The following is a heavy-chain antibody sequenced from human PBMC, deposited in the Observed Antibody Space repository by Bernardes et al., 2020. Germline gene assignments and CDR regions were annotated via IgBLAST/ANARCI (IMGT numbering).Heavy chain of an antibody. CDR3: ARGLAETYWYFDV. Sequence: GGSLRLSCAVSGFTVSSNYSMSCVLQAPGKGLEWVSSIRGDSITTYYGDSVKGRFSISRDNSKNTLYLQMNSLRDEDTAMYFCARGLAETYWYFDVWGRGTLVSVSS. V-gene: IGHV3-23*01. CDR1: GFTVSSNYS. J-gene: IGHJ2*01. CDR2: IRGDSITT.